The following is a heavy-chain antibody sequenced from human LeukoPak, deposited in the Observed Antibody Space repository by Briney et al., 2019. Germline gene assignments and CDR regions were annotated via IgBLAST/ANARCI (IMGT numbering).Heavy chain of an antibody. J-gene: IGHJ4*02. CDR2: IKQDESEK. V-gene: IGHV3-7*01. CDR1: GFTFSGFW. D-gene: IGHD6-19*01. Sequence: GGSLRLSCAASGFTFSGFWMSWVRQAPGKGLEWVANIKQDESEKYYVDSVRGRFTISRDNAKNSLYLQMNSLRAEDTAVYYCARGLRGSSAPDYWGQGTLVTVSS. CDR3: ARGLRGSSAPDY.